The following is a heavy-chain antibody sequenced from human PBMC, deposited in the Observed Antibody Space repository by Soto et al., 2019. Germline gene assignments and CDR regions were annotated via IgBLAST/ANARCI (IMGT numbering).Heavy chain of an antibody. CDR2: IYWDDDK. J-gene: IGHJ4*02. CDR3: ARYYYYDSSGSPRY. D-gene: IGHD3-22*01. V-gene: IGHV2-5*02. Sequence: PTLVNPTQTLTLTCTFSGFSLSTSGVGVGWIRQPPGKALEWLALIYWDDDKRYSPSLKSRLTITKDTSKNQVVLTMTNMDPVDTATYYCARYYYYDSSGSPRYWGQGTLVTXSS. CDR1: GFSLSTSGVG.